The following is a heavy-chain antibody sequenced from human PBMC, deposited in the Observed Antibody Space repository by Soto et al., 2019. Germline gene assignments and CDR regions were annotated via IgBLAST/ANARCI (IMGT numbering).Heavy chain of an antibody. CDR3: VRAPVMITFGGGIVVNWFDP. Sequence: SETLSLTCTVSGGSIGSGNYYWTWIRQRPGKGLEWMGYIHYSGSTYYIPSLKSRLTISVDTSKNQFSLNLKSVTAADTAVYYCVRAPVMITFGGGIVVNWFDPWDQGTLVTVSS. CDR2: IHYSGST. CDR1: GGSIGSGNYY. D-gene: IGHD3-16*02. J-gene: IGHJ5*02. V-gene: IGHV4-31*03.